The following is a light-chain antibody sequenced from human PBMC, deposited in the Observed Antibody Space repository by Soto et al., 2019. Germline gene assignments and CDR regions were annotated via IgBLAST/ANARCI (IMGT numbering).Light chain of an antibody. Sequence: QSVLTQPRSVSGSPGQSVTISCTGTKSDVGGYDYVSWYQQHPGKAPKLMIYDVNKRPSGVPDRFSGFKSGNTASLTISGLQAEDEADYYSAAWDDSLNGPVFGGGTKLTVL. V-gene: IGLV2-11*01. CDR1: KSDVGGYDY. CDR3: AAWDDSLNGPV. CDR2: DVN. J-gene: IGLJ3*02.